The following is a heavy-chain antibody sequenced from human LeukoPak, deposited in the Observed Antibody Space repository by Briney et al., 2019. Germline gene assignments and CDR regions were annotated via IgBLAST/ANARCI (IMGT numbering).Heavy chain of an antibody. CDR1: GFTFSSYW. J-gene: IGHJ4*02. Sequence: PGGSLRLSCAASGFTFSSYWMSWVRQAPGKGLEWVANIKQDGSEKYYVDSVKGRFTISRDNAKNSLYLQMNSLRAEDTAVYYCARDAGYNWNDGDYWGQGTLVTVSS. CDR3: ARDAGYNWNDGDY. V-gene: IGHV3-7*01. D-gene: IGHD1-1*01. CDR2: IKQDGSEK.